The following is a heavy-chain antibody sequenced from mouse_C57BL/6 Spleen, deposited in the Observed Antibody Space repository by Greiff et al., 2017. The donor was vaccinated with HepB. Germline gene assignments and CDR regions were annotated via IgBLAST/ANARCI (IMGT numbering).Heavy chain of an antibody. V-gene: IGHV5-16*01. CDR1: GFTFSDYY. D-gene: IGHD2-4*01. Sequence: EVKVVESEGGLVQPGSSMKLSCTASGFTFSDYYMAWVRQVPEKGLEWVANINYDGSSTYYLDSLKSRFIISRDNEKNILYLQMSSLKSEDTATYYCARDRNYYDYDNYAMDYWGQGTSVTVSS. CDR2: INYDGSST. CDR3: ARDRNYYDYDNYAMDY. J-gene: IGHJ4*01.